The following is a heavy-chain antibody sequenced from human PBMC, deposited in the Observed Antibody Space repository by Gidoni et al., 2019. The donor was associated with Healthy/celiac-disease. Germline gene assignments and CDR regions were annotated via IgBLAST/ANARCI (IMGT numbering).Heavy chain of an antibody. CDR2: ISSSGSTI. CDR1: GFTFSSDE. J-gene: IGHJ3*02. CDR3: ARDRDDIVVVVAATRPDAFDI. Sequence: EVQLVESGGGLVQPGGSLRLSCAASGFTFSSDEMNWVRQAPGKGLEWVSYISSSGSTIYYADSVKGRFTISRDNAKNSLYLQMNSLRAEDTAVYYCARDRDDIVVVVAATRPDAFDIWGQGTMVTVSS. D-gene: IGHD2-15*01. V-gene: IGHV3-48*03.